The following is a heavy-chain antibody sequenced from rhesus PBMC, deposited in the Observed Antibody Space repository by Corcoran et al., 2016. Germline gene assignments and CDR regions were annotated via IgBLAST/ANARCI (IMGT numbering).Heavy chain of an antibody. D-gene: IGHD3-9*01. V-gene: IGHV4-99*02. CDR1: GYSISSGYY. Sequence: QVQLQESGPGLVKPSETLSLTCAVSGYSISSGYYWGWIRQPPGKGLEYIGYIIGISGSTYYNPSLQSRVTISKDTAKNQVALKLISVTGEDTAVYYCAREYYEDDYGYYYPFDYWGQGVLVTVSS. CDR3: AREYYEDDYGYYYPFDY. J-gene: IGHJ4*01. CDR2: IIGISGST.